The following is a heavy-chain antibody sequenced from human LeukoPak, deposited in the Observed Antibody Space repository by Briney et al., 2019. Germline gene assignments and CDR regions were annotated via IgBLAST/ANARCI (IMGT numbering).Heavy chain of an antibody. CDR3: ARSYYYDNAFDF. CDR2: INPNSGDT. D-gene: IGHD3-22*01. CDR1: GYTFTGYY. V-gene: IGHV1-2*02. J-gene: IGHJ4*02. Sequence: ASVKVSCKASGYTFTGYYMHWVRQAPGQGLEWMGWINPNSGDTNYAQKFQGRVTMTRDTSITTAYMELSRLRSDDTAVYYCARSYYYDNAFDFWGQGTLVTVSS.